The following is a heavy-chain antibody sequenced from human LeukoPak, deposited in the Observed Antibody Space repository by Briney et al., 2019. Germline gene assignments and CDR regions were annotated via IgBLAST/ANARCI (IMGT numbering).Heavy chain of an antibody. J-gene: IGHJ4*02. CDR2: INPNSGGT. CDR1: GYTFTGYY. Sequence: GASVKVSCKASGYTFTGYYMHWVRQAPGQGLEWMGWINPNSGGTNYAQKFQGRVTMTRDTSISTAYMELSRLRSDDTAVYYCARARDFAYSSSSDYFDYWGQGTLVTVSS. V-gene: IGHV1-2*02. CDR3: ARARDFAYSSSSDYFDY. D-gene: IGHD6-6*01.